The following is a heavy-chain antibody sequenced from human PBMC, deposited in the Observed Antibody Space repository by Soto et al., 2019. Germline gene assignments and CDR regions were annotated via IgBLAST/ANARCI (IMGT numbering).Heavy chain of an antibody. V-gene: IGHV1-69*06. D-gene: IGHD3-3*01. J-gene: IGHJ5*02. Sequence: QVQLVQSGAEVKKPGSSVKVSCKASGGTFSSYAISWVRQAPGQGLEWMGGIIPIFGTANYAQKFQGRVTITADKSTSTAYMELSSLRSEDTAVYYCARSRRRYYDFWSGYISWFDPWGQGTLVTVSS. CDR3: ARSRRRYYDFWSGYISWFDP. CDR1: GGTFSSYA. CDR2: IIPIFGTA.